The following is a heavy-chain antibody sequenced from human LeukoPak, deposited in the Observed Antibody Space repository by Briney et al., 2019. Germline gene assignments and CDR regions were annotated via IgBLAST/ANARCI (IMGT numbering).Heavy chain of an antibody. J-gene: IGHJ3*02. CDR2: IYYSGST. Sequence: SETLSLTCTVSGGSISSYYWSWIRQPPGKGLEWIGYIYYSGSTNYNPSLKSRVTISVDTSKNQFSLKLSSVTAADTAVYYCARESAFSVAIVGATWGAFDIWGQGTMVTVSS. CDR3: ARESAFSVAIVGATWGAFDI. V-gene: IGHV4-59*12. D-gene: IGHD1-26*01. CDR1: GGSISSYY.